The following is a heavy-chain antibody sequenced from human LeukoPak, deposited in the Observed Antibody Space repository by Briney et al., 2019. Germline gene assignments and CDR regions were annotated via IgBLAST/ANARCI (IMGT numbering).Heavy chain of an antibody. D-gene: IGHD2-2*01. V-gene: IGHV4-59*01. J-gene: IGHJ4*02. Sequence: SETLSLTCTVSGGTISNYYWSWIRQPPGKGLEWIAYIDYSGSTNYNPSLKSRVTISVDASRNQFSLNLSSVTAADTAVYYCARLGIGVVPSAMLGDYYFDYWGQGTLVTVSS. CDR1: GGTISNYY. CDR2: IDYSGST. CDR3: ARLGIGVVPSAMLGDYYFDY.